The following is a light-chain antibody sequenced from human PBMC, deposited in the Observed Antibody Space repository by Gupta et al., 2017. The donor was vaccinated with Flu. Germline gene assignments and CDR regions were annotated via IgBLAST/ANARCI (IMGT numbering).Light chain of an antibody. CDR3: GTWDSSLSAFYV. CDR2: ENN. CDR1: RSNIGNNY. Sequence: SVLTHPPSASPPTGPKVTISCSGSRSNIGNNYVSWYQHLPGTAPKVLIYENNRRPSGIPDRFSGSKSGTSATLGITGLQTGDEAHYYCGTWDSSLSAFYVFGTGTEVTVL. J-gene: IGLJ1*01. V-gene: IGLV1-51*02.